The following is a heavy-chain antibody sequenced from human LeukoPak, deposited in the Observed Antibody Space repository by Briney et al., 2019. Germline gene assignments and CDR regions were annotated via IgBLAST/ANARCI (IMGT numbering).Heavy chain of an antibody. Sequence: GGSLRLSXAASGFTFDDYAMHWVRQAPGKGLEWVSSINWNSVSICYADSVKGRFTISRDNAKNSLYLQMNNLRAEDMALYYCAKGSSYTETYYFDYWGQGTLVTVSS. J-gene: IGHJ4*02. V-gene: IGHV3-9*03. CDR1: GFTFDDYA. D-gene: IGHD2-2*02. CDR3: AKGSSYTETYYFDY. CDR2: INWNSVSI.